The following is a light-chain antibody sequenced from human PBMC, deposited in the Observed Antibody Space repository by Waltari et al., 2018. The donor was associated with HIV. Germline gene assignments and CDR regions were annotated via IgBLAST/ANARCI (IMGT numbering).Light chain of an antibody. CDR2: YKSDPDK. Sequence: QAVLTQPASLSASPGASASLTCTLPSGITVGTKKIHWDQQTPGSPPQYLLKYKSDPDKQQGSGVSSRFSGSKDASANAGILLISGLQSEDEADYYCMIWHTSAWVFGGGTKLTVL. J-gene: IGLJ3*02. CDR1: SGITVGTKK. CDR3: MIWHTSAWV. V-gene: IGLV5-45*01.